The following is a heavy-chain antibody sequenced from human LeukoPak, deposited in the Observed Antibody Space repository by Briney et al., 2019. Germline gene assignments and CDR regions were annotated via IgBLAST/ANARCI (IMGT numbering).Heavy chain of an antibody. Sequence: SVKVSCKASGSTVSSYAISWVRQAPGQGLEWMGGIIPIFGTANYAQKFQGRVTITTDESTSTAYMELSSLRSEDTAVYYCASGSHYDFWSGYYRTGYYYYMDVWGKGTTVTVSS. J-gene: IGHJ6*03. V-gene: IGHV1-69*05. CDR2: IIPIFGTA. CDR3: ASGSHYDFWSGYYRTGYYYYMDV. CDR1: GSTVSSYA. D-gene: IGHD3-3*01.